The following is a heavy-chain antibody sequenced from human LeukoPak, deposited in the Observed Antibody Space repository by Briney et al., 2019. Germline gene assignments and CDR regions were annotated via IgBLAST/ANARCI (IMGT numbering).Heavy chain of an antibody. CDR3: ARVASYAFDI. J-gene: IGHJ3*02. D-gene: IGHD6-6*01. CDR1: GFTFSSYG. Sequence: PGGSLRLSCAAFGFTFSSYGMSWVRQAPGKGLEWVANINQDGSEKYYVDSVMGRFTVSRDNDKNSLYLQVNSLRAEDRAVYYCARVASYAFDIWGQGTMVTVSS. V-gene: IGHV3-7*01. CDR2: INQDGSEK.